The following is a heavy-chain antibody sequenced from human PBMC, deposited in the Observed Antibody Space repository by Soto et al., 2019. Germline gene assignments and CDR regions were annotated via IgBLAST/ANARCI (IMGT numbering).Heavy chain of an antibody. CDR1: GFTFSSYS. D-gene: IGHD3-22*01. J-gene: IGHJ4*02. CDR3: ARDDYYDSSGYYNFDY. Sequence: GGSLRLSCAASGFTFSSYSMNWVRQAPGKGLEWVSSISSSSSYIYYADSVKGRFTISRDNAKNSLYLQMNSLRAEDTAVYYCARDDYYDSSGYYNFDYWGQGTLVTVSS. CDR2: ISSSSSYI. V-gene: IGHV3-21*01.